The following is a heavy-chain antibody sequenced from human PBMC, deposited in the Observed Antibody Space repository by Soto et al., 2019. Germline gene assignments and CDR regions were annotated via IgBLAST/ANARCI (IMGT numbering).Heavy chain of an antibody. V-gene: IGHV3-23*01. CDR3: AKDGGVVITFDY. D-gene: IGHD3-3*01. CDR2: ISGSGGST. J-gene: IGHJ4*02. Sequence: GGSLRLSCAASGFTFSSYAMSWVRQAPGKGLEWVSAISGSGGSTSYAESVKGRFTISRDNSKDTLYLQMNSLRAEDTAVYYCAKDGGVVITFDYWGQGALVTVSS. CDR1: GFTFSSYA.